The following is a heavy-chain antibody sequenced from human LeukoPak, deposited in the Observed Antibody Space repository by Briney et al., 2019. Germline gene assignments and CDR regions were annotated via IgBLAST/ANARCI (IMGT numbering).Heavy chain of an antibody. D-gene: IGHD3-10*01. CDR1: GFTFSSYA. J-gene: IGHJ4*02. Sequence: GGSLRLSCAASGFTFSSYAMSWVRQAPGKGLEWVSAISGSGGSTYYADSVKGRFTISRDNSKNTLYLRMNSLRAEDTAVYYCAKGHVYYYGSGSYYTRWGQGTLVTVSS. CDR2: ISGSGGST. V-gene: IGHV3-23*01. CDR3: AKGHVYYYGSGSYYTR.